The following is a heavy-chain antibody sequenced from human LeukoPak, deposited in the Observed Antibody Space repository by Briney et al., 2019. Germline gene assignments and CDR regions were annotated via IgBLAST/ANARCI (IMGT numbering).Heavy chain of an antibody. CDR3: ARHSGYSYGYTFDY. D-gene: IGHD5-18*01. Sequence: SETLSLTCTVSGGSISSYYWSWIRQPPGKGLEWIGYIYTSGSTNYNPSLKSRVTISVDTSKNQFSLKLSSVTAADTAVYYCARHSGYSYGYTFDYWGQGTLVSVFS. CDR2: IYTSGST. V-gene: IGHV4-4*09. CDR1: GGSISSYY. J-gene: IGHJ4*02.